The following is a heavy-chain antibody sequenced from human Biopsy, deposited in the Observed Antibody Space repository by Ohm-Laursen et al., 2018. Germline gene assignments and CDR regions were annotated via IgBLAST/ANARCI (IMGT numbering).Heavy chain of an antibody. Sequence: SETLSLTCTVSGGSISSSTTYYWAWLRQPPGKGLEWIGSIYNTETTFYNPSLKSRVTISVDTSPNQFSLKVPSVTAADTALYFCARHPTGFWFDPWGHGTLVTVSS. CDR2: IYNTETT. CDR3: ARHPTGFWFDP. J-gene: IGHJ5*02. V-gene: IGHV4-39*01. CDR1: GGSISSSTTYY.